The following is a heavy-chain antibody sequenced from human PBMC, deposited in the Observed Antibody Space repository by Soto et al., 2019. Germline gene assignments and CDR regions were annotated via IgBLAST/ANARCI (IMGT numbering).Heavy chain of an antibody. CDR1: GGSLSSSTW. CDR2: IYHSGST. CDR3: ERVIGSYYYGMDV. V-gene: IGHV4-4*02. Sequence: QVQLQESGPGLVKPSVPLSLTCAGSGGSLSSSTWWSWVRQPPGKGLEWIGEIYHSGSTNYNPNLKSRVNISVDKSKNQFSLKLSSVTAAYTAVYYCERVIGSYYYGMDVWGQGTTVTVSS. D-gene: IGHD1-26*01. J-gene: IGHJ6*02.